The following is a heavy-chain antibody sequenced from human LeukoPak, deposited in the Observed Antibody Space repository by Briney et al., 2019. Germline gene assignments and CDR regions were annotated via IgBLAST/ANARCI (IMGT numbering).Heavy chain of an antibody. CDR1: GFTFSSYG. Sequence: GGSLRLSCAASGFTFSSYGMHWVRQAPGKGLEWVTFIRYDGSNKYYADSVKGRFTISRDNSKNTLYLQMNSLRAEDTAVYYCAKDIGSSSSGDFWGQGTLVTVSS. D-gene: IGHD6-6*01. V-gene: IGHV3-30*02. J-gene: IGHJ4*02. CDR3: AKDIGSSSSGDF. CDR2: IRYDGSNK.